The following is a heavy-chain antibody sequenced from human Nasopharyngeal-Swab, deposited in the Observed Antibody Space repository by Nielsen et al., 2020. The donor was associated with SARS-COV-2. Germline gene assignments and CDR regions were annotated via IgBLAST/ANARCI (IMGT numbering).Heavy chain of an antibody. J-gene: IGHJ4*02. D-gene: IGHD1-26*01. V-gene: IGHV1-2*02. Sequence: ASVKVSCKASGYTFTGYYMHWVRQAPGQGLEWMGWINPNSGGTNYAQKFQGRVTMTRDTSISTAYMELSRLRSDDTAVYYCARVEEGGSYCHYWGQGTLVTVSS. CDR3: ARVEEGGSYCHY. CDR2: INPNSGGT. CDR1: GYTFTGYY.